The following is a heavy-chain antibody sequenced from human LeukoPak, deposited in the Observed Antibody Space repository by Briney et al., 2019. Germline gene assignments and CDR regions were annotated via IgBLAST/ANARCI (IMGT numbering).Heavy chain of an antibody. D-gene: IGHD3-9*01. CDR1: GGSVSSGSYY. CDR2: IYYSGST. Sequence: SETLSLTCTVSGGSVSSGSYYWSWIRQPPGTGLEWIGYIYYSGSTNYNPSLKSRVTISVDTSKNQFSLKLSSVTAADTAVYYCAREKRGYDILTGYYDYFDYWGQGTLVTVSS. J-gene: IGHJ4*02. CDR3: AREKRGYDILTGYYDYFDY. V-gene: IGHV4-61*01.